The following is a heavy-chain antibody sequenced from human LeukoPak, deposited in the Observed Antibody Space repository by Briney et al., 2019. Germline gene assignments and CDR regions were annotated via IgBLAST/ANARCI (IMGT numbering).Heavy chain of an antibody. CDR3: ARDLWDYYYYGMDV. D-gene: IGHD2/OR15-2a*01. Sequence: ASVKVSCKASGGTFSSYAISWVRQAPGQGLEWMGGIIPIFGTANYAQKFQGRVTITADESTSTAYMELSSLRSEDTAVYYCARDLWDYYYYGMDVWGRGTTVTVSS. CDR1: GGTFSSYA. CDR2: IIPIFGTA. V-gene: IGHV1-69*13. J-gene: IGHJ6*02.